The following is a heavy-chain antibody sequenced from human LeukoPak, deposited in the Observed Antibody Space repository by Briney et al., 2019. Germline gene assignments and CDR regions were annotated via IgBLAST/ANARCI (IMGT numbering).Heavy chain of an antibody. CDR1: GFTFDDYG. D-gene: IGHD6-19*01. Sequence: GGSLRLSCAASGFTFDDYGMSWVRQAPGKGLEWVSGINWNGGNTGYADSVKGRFTISRDNAKNSLYLQMDSLRVEDTALYYCGRDLSGWYGPDYWGQGTLVTVSS. CDR2: INWNGGNT. J-gene: IGHJ4*02. V-gene: IGHV3-20*04. CDR3: GRDLSGWYGPDY.